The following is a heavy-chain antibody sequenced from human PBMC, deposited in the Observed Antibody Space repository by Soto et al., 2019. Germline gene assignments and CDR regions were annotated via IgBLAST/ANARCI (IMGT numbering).Heavy chain of an antibody. Sequence: SGPTLVNPTQTLTLTCAFSGFSLTTTGEGVAWIRQSPGKALEWLALIYWNDDRRYSPSLKSRLTVTRDTSKDQVVLTLTNMDPVDSGTYFCAHRSSLTLFATSGYTFDHWGQGTPVTVSS. CDR1: GFSLTTTGEG. D-gene: IGHD3-22*01. J-gene: IGHJ4*02. CDR3: AHRSSLTLFATSGYTFDH. V-gene: IGHV2-5*01. CDR2: IYWNDDR.